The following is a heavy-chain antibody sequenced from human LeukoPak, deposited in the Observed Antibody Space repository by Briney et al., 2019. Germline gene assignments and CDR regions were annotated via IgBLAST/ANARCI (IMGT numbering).Heavy chain of an antibody. CDR2: ITWDGDNT. V-gene: IGHV3-43D*03. CDR1: GFTFDDYA. D-gene: IGHD6-13*01. CDR3: AKGASSWHEFDY. J-gene: IGHJ4*02. Sequence: GGSLRLSCAASGFTFDDYAMHWVRQAPGKGLEWVSLITWDGDNTYYADSVKGRFTISRDNSKNSLYLHMNSLRGEDTAFYYCAKGASSWHEFDYWGQGTLVTVSS.